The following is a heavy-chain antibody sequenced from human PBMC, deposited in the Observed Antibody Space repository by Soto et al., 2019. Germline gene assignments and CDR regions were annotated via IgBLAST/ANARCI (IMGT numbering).Heavy chain of an antibody. Sequence: EVQLLESGGGLVQPGGSLRLSCAASGFTFSSYAMSWVRQAPGKGLEWVSAISGSGGSKYYADSVKGRFTSSRDNSKKPLYLQMNSRRAEGTAVYYCAKEYCSGGSCYLGGRSFAYWGQGTLVSVSS. V-gene: IGHV3-23*01. J-gene: IGHJ4*02. CDR1: GFTFSSYA. D-gene: IGHD2-15*01. CDR2: ISGSGGSK. CDR3: AKEYCSGGSCYLGGRSFAY.